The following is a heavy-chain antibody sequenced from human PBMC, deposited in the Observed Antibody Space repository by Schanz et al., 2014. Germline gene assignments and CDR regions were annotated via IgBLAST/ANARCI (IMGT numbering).Heavy chain of an antibody. J-gene: IGHJ3*02. D-gene: IGHD2-2*01. CDR2: IYHSGNT. CDR3: AGGYCTSTSCRYSAFDI. CDR1: GGSIDVSGYY. Sequence: QVQLQESGPRLVKPPQTLSLTCTVSGGSIDVSGYYWSWIRQQPGKALEWIGYIYHSGNTYFKPSLQSRLAMSVDTAKNQFSLSLSSATAADTAVYYCAGGYCTSTSCRYSAFDIWGQGTMVTVSS. V-gene: IGHV4-31*03.